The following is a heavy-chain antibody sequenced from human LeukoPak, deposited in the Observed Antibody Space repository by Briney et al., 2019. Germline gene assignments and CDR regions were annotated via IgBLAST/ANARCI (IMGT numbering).Heavy chain of an antibody. Sequence: MLGESLKISCKGSGYSFTSFWIGWVRQMPGKGLEWMGIIYPGDSDTRYSPSFQGQVTISADKSISTAYLQWSSLKASDTAMYYCARGRVGATGPGAFDIWGQGTMVTVSS. J-gene: IGHJ3*02. CDR3: ARGRVGATGPGAFDI. V-gene: IGHV5-51*01. D-gene: IGHD1-26*01. CDR1: GYSFTSFW. CDR2: IYPGDSDT.